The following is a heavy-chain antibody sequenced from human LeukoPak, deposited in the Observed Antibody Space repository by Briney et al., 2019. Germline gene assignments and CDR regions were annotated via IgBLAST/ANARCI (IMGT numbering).Heavy chain of an antibody. Sequence: ASVNVSCKASGYTFTGYHIHWVRQAPGQGREWMGWINPNSGGTNYAQKFQGRVTMTRDTSISTAYIERTILTSDDTAVYYCARGDCTGGSCSGAWFDPWGQGTPVTVSS. J-gene: IGHJ5*02. CDR2: INPNSGGT. CDR1: GYTFTGYH. D-gene: IGHD2-15*01. CDR3: ARGDCTGGSCSGAWFDP. V-gene: IGHV1-2*02.